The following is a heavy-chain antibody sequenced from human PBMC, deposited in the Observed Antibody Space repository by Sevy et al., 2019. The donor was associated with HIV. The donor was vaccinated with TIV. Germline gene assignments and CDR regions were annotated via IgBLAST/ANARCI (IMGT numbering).Heavy chain of an antibody. CDR2: IWYDGSNK. J-gene: IGHJ4*02. CDR3: ARDWRGVGATTNFDY. V-gene: IGHV3-33*01. Sequence: GGSLRLSCTASGFTLSSYGMHWVRQAPGKGLEWVAVIWYDGSNKYYADSVKGRFTISRDNSKNTLYLQMNSLRAEDTAVYYCARDWRGVGATTNFDYWGQGTLVTVSS. CDR1: GFTLSSYG. D-gene: IGHD1-26*01.